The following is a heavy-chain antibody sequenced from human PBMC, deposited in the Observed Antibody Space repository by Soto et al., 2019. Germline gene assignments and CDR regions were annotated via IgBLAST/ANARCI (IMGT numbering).Heavy chain of an antibody. CDR3: ARNEVGMNHFDY. J-gene: IGHJ4*02. V-gene: IGHV1-3*01. Sequence: KFQGRVTITRDTSASTAYMELSSLRSEDTAVYYCARNEVGMNHFDYWGQGTLVTVSS. D-gene: IGHD1-26*01.